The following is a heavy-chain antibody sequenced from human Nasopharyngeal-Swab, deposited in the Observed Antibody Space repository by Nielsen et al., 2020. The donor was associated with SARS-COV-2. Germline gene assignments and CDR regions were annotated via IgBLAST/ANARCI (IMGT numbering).Heavy chain of an antibody. J-gene: IGHJ4*02. CDR1: GFTFSSYE. CDR2: ISSSGSTI. D-gene: IGHD2-15*01. V-gene: IGHV3-48*03. CDR3: ARDTCSGGSCYTDY. Sequence: GESLKISCAASGFTFSSYEMNWVRQAPGKGLEWVSYISSSGSTIYYADSVKGRFTISRDNAENSLYLQMNSLRAEDTAVYYCARDTCSGGSCYTDYWGQGTLVTVSS.